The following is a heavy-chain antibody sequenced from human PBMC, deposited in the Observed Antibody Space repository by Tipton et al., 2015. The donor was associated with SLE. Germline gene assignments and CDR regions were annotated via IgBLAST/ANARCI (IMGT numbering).Heavy chain of an antibody. Sequence: TLSLTCTVSGGSVSSSSSYWGWIRQPPGQGLEWIGSIYYRGGTHYNPSLKSRVTVSVDTSNNRFSLKLNSATAADTAVYYCARADGATGLDYWGQGILVTVSS. J-gene: IGHJ4*02. CDR3: ARADGATGLDY. D-gene: IGHD5-12*01. CDR2: IYYRGGT. V-gene: IGHV4-39*07. CDR1: GGSVSSSSSY.